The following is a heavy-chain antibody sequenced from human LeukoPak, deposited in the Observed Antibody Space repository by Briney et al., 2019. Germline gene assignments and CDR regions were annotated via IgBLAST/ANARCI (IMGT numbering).Heavy chain of an antibody. CDR3: ARGYSSSWPYYYYYMDV. Sequence: SETLSLTCTVSGGSISSYYWSWIRQPPGKGLERIGYIYYSGSTNYNPSLKSRVTISVDTSKNQFSLKLSSVTAADTAVYYCARGYSSSWPYYYYYMDVWGKGTTVTISS. CDR2: IYYSGST. D-gene: IGHD6-13*01. J-gene: IGHJ6*03. CDR1: GGSISSYY. V-gene: IGHV4-59*01.